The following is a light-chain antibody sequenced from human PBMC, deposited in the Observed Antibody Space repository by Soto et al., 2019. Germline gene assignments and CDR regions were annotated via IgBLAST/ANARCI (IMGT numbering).Light chain of an antibody. CDR2: GAS. CDR1: QSVSNN. CDR3: QQYNNWPPLT. J-gene: IGKJ4*01. V-gene: IGKV3-15*01. Sequence: EIVMTQSPATLSVSPGERATLSCRASQSVSNNLAWYQQKPGQAPRLLIYGASTRATGIPARFSGSGSGTEFTLTISSLQSEDFAAYYCQQYNNWPPLTFGEGNKVEIK.